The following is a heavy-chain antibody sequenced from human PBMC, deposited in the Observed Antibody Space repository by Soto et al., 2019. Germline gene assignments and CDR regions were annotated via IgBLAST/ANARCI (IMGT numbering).Heavy chain of an antibody. CDR2: IYYSGST. CDR1: GGSISSGGYY. V-gene: IGHV4-31*03. D-gene: IGHD5-12*01. Sequence: QVQLQESVPGLVKPSQTLSLTCTVSGGSISSGGYYWSWIRQHPGKGLEWIGYIYYSGSTYYSPSLKSRVTISVYTSKNQFSLKLSSVTAADTAVYYCARGSDYEAFDIWGQGTMVTVSS. CDR3: ARGSDYEAFDI. J-gene: IGHJ3*02.